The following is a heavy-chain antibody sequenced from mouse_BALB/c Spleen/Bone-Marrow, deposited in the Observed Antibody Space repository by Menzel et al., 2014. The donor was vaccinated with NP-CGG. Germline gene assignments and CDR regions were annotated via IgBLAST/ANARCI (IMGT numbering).Heavy chain of an antibody. V-gene: IGHV1-37*01. CDR2: INPYNGDT. CDR3: GNGYGNYDYAMDY. D-gene: IGHD2-10*02. CDR1: GYSFTGYF. J-gene: IGHJ4*01. Sequence: EVKLMESGPELVKPGASVKISCKASGYSFTGYFMNWVKQSHGKSLEWIGRINPYNGDTFYNHKFKGKATLTVDKSSSTAHMELLSLTSEDSAVYYCGNGYGNYDYAMDYWGQGTSVTVSS.